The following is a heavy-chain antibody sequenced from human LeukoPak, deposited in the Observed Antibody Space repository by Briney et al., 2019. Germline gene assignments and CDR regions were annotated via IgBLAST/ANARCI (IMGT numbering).Heavy chain of an antibody. Sequence: GGSLRLSCAASGFSFSSYTMQWVRQAPGKGLEWVSYISSSGSTIYYADSVKGRFTISRDNAKNSLYLEMNSLRAEDTAVYYCARGRRYFDYWGQGTLVTVSS. V-gene: IGHV3-48*03. CDR2: ISSSGSTI. J-gene: IGHJ4*02. CDR3: ARGRRYFDY. CDR1: GFSFSSYT.